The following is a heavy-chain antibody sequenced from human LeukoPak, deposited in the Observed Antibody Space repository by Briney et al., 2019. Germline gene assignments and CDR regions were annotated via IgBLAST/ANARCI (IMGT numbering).Heavy chain of an antibody. CDR2: IYYSGST. Sequence: SETLSLTCTVSGGSISSSSYYWGWIRQPPGKELEWIGSIYYSGSTYYNPSLKSRVTMSVDTSKNQFSLKLSSVTAADTAVYYCARGVFYYDTSGRGYYFDYWGQGTLVTVSS. CDR3: ARGVFYYDTSGRGYYFDY. J-gene: IGHJ4*02. V-gene: IGHV4-39*07. CDR1: GGSISSSSYY. D-gene: IGHD3-22*01.